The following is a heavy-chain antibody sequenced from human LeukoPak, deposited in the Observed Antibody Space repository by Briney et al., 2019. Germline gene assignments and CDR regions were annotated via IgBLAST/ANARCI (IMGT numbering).Heavy chain of an antibody. CDR2: ISYSANS. CDR3: ARVGPFFDY. V-gene: IGHV4-39*01. Sequence: PSETLSLTCSVSGDSITAGNYYWGWVRQPPGKGLGWIASISYSANSYYTPSLKSRVSTSIDPSTNQFSLRLRSVTAADTAVYYCARVGPFFDYWGQGTLVAVSS. J-gene: IGHJ4*02. CDR1: GDSITAGNYY.